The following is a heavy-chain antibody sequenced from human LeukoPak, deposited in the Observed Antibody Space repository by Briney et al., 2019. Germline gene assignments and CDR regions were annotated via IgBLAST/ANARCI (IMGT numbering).Heavy chain of an antibody. Sequence: QPGGSLRLPCAASGFTFSSYWMSWVRQAPGKGLEWVANIKQDGSEKYYVDSVKGRFTISRDNAKNSLYLQMNSLRAEDTAVYYCARTRITMIVGLASRFDYWGQGTLVTVSS. D-gene: IGHD3-22*01. J-gene: IGHJ4*02. V-gene: IGHV3-7*01. CDR1: GFTFSSYW. CDR2: IKQDGSEK. CDR3: ARTRITMIVGLASRFDY.